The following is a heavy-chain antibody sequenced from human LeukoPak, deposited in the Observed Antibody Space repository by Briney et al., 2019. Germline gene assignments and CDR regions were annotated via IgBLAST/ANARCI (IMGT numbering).Heavy chain of an antibody. V-gene: IGHV3-48*03. CDR3: AGDLSYCTTTSCSYYYYGMDV. Sequence: PGGSLRLSCSASGFTFSSYEMNWVRQAPGKGLEWVSYISSSGGTIYYADSVKGRFTISRDNAKNSLYLQMNSLRAEDTAVYYCAGDLSYCTTTSCSYYYYGMDVWGQGTTVTVSS. CDR1: GFTFSSYE. CDR2: ISSSGGTI. J-gene: IGHJ6*02. D-gene: IGHD2-2*01.